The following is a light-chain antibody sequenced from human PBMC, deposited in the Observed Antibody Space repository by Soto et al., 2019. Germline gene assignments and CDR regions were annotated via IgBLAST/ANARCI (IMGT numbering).Light chain of an antibody. CDR3: QQYNSYSLT. J-gene: IGKJ1*01. CDR1: QSISSW. V-gene: IGKV1-5*01. Sequence: DIQMTQSPSTLSASVGDRVGITCRASQSISSWLAWYQQKPGKAPKLLIYDASSLESGVPSRFSGSGSGTEFTLTISSLQPDDFATYYCQQYNSYSLTFGQGTKVDIK. CDR2: DAS.